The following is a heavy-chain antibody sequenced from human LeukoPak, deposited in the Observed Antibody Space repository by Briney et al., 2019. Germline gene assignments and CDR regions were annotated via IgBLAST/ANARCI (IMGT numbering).Heavy chain of an antibody. J-gene: IGHJ4*02. CDR3: ARGMIVNYYFDY. Sequence: SETLSLTCTVSGGSISSYYWSWIRQPPGKGLEWIGYIYYSGSTNYNPSLKSRVTISVDTSKNQFSLKLSSVTAADTAVYYCARGMIVNYYFDYWGQGTLVTVSS. CDR2: IYYSGST. D-gene: IGHD3-22*01. V-gene: IGHV4-59*01. CDR1: GGSISSYY.